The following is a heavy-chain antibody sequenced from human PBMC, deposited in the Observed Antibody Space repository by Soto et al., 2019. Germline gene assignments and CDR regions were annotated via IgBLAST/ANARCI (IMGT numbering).Heavy chain of an antibody. CDR2: IDWDDDK. Sequence: SGPTLVNPTQTLTLTCTFSGFSLSTSGMSVSWIRQPPGKALEWLARIDWDDDKYYSTSLKTRLTISKDTSKNQVVLTMTNMDPVDTATYYCARMYYDSSGYRLLVFDIWGQGTMVTVSS. V-gene: IGHV2-70*11. D-gene: IGHD3-22*01. CDR3: ARMYYDSSGYRLLVFDI. CDR1: GFSLSTSGMS. J-gene: IGHJ3*02.